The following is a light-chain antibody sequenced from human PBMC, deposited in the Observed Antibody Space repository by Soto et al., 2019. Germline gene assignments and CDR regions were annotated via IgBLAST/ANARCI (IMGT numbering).Light chain of an antibody. CDR1: SSNIGAGYD. J-gene: IGLJ1*01. Sequence: QSVLAQPPSVSGAPGQKVTISCTGSSSNIGAGYDLHWYQQLPGTAPKLLLYGNSNRPSAVPDRFSGSKSGTSPSLAITGLQAEDEADYYCQSYDSSLSAYVFGTGTKVTVL. V-gene: IGLV1-40*01. CDR2: GNS. CDR3: QSYDSSLSAYV.